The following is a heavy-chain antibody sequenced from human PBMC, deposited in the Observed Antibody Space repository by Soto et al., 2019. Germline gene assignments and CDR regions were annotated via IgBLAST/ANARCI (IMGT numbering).Heavy chain of an antibody. D-gene: IGHD7-27*01. Sequence: EVQLVQSGAEVKKPGESLKISCQVSGYSFTSYWDAWVRQMPGKGLEWMGIIYPGDSDTRYGPSFQGQVTISADKSISTAYLQWSSLKASDTAIYSCARLPPWGTLQGGIDVWGQGTTVTVSS. CDR2: IYPGDSDT. J-gene: IGHJ6*02. CDR3: ARLPPWGTLQGGIDV. CDR1: GYSFTSYW. V-gene: IGHV5-51*01.